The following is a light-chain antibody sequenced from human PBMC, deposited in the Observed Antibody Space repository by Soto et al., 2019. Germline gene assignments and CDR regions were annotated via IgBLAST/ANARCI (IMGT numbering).Light chain of an antibody. V-gene: IGKV1-9*01. CDR2: GAS. CDR1: QGISTY. CDR3: QQLNSYPYI. J-gene: IGKJ2*01. Sequence: IQLTQSPSSLSASVGDRVTITCRASQGISTYLAWYQQKPGKAPKLLIYGASTLQSGVPSRFSGSGSGTDFTLTNSSLQPEDFATYYCQQLNSYPYIFGQGTKLEIK.